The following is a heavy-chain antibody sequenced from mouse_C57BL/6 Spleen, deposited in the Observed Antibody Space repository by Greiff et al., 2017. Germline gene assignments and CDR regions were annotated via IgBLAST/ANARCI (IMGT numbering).Heavy chain of an antibody. J-gene: IGHJ4*01. CDR2: INYDGSST. CDR3: AREGGSSRYYAMDY. V-gene: IGHV5-16*01. D-gene: IGHD1-1*01. Sequence: EVKLVESEGGLVQPGSSMKLSCTASGFTFSDYYMAWVRQVPEKGLEWVANINYDGSSTYYLDSLKSRFIISRDNAKNILYLQMSSLKSEDTATYYCAREGGSSRYYAMDYWGQGTSVTVSS. CDR1: GFTFSDYY.